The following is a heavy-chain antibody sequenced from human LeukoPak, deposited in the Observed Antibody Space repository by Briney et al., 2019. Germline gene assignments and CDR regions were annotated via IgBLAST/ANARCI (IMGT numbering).Heavy chain of an antibody. Sequence: SDTLSLTCTVSGGSISSSSYYWGWIRQPPGKGLEWIGSIYYSGSTYYNPSLKSRVTISVDTSKNQFSLKLSSVTAADTAVYYCARRLLTHQLAAAFDIWGQGTMVTVSS. CDR1: GGSISSSSYY. CDR2: IYYSGST. D-gene: IGHD2-2*01. V-gene: IGHV4-39*01. J-gene: IGHJ3*02. CDR3: ARRLLTHQLAAAFDI.